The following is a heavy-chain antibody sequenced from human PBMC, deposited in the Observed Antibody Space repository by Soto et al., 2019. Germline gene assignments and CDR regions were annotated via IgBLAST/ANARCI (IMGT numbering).Heavy chain of an antibody. CDR2: IYYSGST. V-gene: IGHV4-59*08. Sequence: PSETLSLTCTVSGGSISSYYWSWIRQPPGKGLEWIGYIYYSGSTNYNPSLKSRVTISVDTSKNQFSLKLSSATAADTAVYYCASSPGYSSSWYLYYFDYWGQGTLVTVSS. D-gene: IGHD6-13*01. CDR1: GGSISSYY. J-gene: IGHJ4*02. CDR3: ASSPGYSSSWYLYYFDY.